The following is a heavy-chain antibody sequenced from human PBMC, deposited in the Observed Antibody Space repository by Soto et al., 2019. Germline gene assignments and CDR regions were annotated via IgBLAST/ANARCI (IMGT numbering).Heavy chain of an antibody. CDR1: GFTFSSYA. CDR2: ISYDGSNT. J-gene: IGHJ6*02. D-gene: IGHD4-17*01. Sequence: QVQLVESGGGVVQPGRSLRLSCAASGFTFSSYAMHWVRQAPGKGLEWVAVISYDGSNTYYADSVKGRFTISRDNSKNTLYLQMNSLRAEDTAVYYCARDFCDYGDNESCYYGMDVWGQGTTVTVSS. V-gene: IGHV3-30-3*01. CDR3: ARDFCDYGDNESCYYGMDV.